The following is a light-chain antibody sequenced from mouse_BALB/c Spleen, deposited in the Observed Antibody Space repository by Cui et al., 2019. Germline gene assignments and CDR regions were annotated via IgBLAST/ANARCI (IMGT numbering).Light chain of an antibody. CDR2: AAT. CDR1: QTIGTW. V-gene: IGKV12-98*01. Sequence: DIQMTQSPASQSASLGESVTITCLASQTIGTWLAWYQQKPGKSPQLLIYAATSLADGVPARFSGSGSGTKFSFKISSIQAEDFVSYYCQQRYSTPYTFGGGTKLEIK. J-gene: IGKJ2*01. CDR3: QQRYSTPYT.